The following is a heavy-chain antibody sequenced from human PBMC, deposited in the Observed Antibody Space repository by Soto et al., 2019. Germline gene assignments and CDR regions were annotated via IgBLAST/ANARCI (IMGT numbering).Heavy chain of an antibody. CDR1: GFTFNSYG. V-gene: IGHV3-30*18. Sequence: GGSLRLSCAASGFTFNSYGMHWVRQAPGKGLEWVPVISYEGSIKYYADSVKGRFTISRDNSKNTLYLQTNSLRDDDTAVYYCAKIAVAGQHYFDYWGQGTLVTVSS. CDR3: AKIAVAGQHYFDY. D-gene: IGHD6-19*01. CDR2: ISYEGSIK. J-gene: IGHJ4*02.